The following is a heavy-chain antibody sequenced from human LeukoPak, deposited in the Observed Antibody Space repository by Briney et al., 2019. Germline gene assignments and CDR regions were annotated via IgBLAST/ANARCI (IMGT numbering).Heavy chain of an antibody. D-gene: IGHD2-2*01. CDR2: ISGSGDST. CDR1: GFAFGTYA. V-gene: IGHV3-23*01. Sequence: GGSLRLSCAGSGFAFGTYAMSWVRQAPGKGLEWVSVISGSGDSTYYADSVKGRFTISRDKSKNTLYLQMNSLRAEDTAMYYCAKDFCSTTSCRFDYWGQGTLVTVSS. CDR3: AKDFCSTTSCRFDY. J-gene: IGHJ4*02.